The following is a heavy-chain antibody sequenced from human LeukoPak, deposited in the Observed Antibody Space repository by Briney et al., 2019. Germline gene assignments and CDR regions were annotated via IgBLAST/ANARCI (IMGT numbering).Heavy chain of an antibody. J-gene: IGHJ3*02. CDR3: AKAYSSSWYTPYDAFDI. Sequence: GGSLRLSCAASGFTFSSYAMSWVRQAPGKGLEWVSAISGSGGSTYYADSVKGRFTISRGNSKNTLYLQMNSLRAEDTAVYYCAKAYSSSWYTPYDAFDIWGQGTMVTVSS. V-gene: IGHV3-23*01. D-gene: IGHD6-13*01. CDR2: ISGSGGST. CDR1: GFTFSSYA.